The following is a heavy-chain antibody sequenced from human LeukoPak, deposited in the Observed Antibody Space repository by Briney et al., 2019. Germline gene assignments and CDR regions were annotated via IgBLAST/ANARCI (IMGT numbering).Heavy chain of an antibody. CDR3: ARTDISGWSRPLDC. V-gene: IGHV4-34*01. J-gene: IGHJ4*02. D-gene: IGHD6-19*01. Sequence: SETLSLTCAVYGGSFSGYYWSWIRQPPGKGLEWIGEINHSGSTNYNPSLKSRVTISVDTSKNQFSLKLSSVTAADTAVYYCARTDISGWSRPLDCWGQGTLVTVSS. CDR2: INHSGST. CDR1: GGSFSGYY.